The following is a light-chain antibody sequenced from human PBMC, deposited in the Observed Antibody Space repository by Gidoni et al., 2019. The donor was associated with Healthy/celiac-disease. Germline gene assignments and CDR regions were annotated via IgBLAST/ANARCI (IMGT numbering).Light chain of an antibody. CDR2: AAS. J-gene: IGKJ2*04. CDR1: QSISSY. CDR3: QQSYSTPMCS. Sequence: FHMPQSPSSLSASVGDRVTITCRASQSISSYLKWYQQKPGEAPTLLIYAASSLQSGVPSRFSGSGSGTDFTLTISSLQPEDFAAYYCQQSYSTPMCSFGQGTKLEIK. V-gene: IGKV1-39*01.